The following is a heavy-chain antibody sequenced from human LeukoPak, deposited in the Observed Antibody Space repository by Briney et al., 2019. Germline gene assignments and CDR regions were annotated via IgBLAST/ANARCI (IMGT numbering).Heavy chain of an antibody. V-gene: IGHV3-13*01. D-gene: IGHD6-13*01. CDR2: IDTAGNA. J-gene: IGHJ4*02. CDR1: EFTFSSYD. Sequence: GGSLRLSCAASEFTFSSYDMHWVRQATGKSLEWVSTIDTAGNAWYPDSVKGRFTISRENAKNSLNLQMNSLRVGDTAVYYCARAKMPGIQTAGRVNYFDSWGQGTLVTVSA. CDR3: ARAKMPGIQTAGRVNYFDS.